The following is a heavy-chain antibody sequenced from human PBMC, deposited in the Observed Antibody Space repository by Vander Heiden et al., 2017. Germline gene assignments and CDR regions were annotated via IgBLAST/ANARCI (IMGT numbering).Heavy chain of an antibody. CDR2: IKPDGGEK. D-gene: IGHD3-16*01. CDR1: GFTFSSYG. Sequence: EVQLVESGGCLVQPGGSLSLSCAASGFTFSSYGMVWVSQAPGKGLEGVANIKPDGGEKYYVDSVMGRFTISRDNAKNSLSLEMNSLRAEDTALYYCVRDAHRGGDFDYWGQGTLVTVSS. CDR3: VRDAHRGGDFDY. V-gene: IGHV3-7*03. J-gene: IGHJ4*02.